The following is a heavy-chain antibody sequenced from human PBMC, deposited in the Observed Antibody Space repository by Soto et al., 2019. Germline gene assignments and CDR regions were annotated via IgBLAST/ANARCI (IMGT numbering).Heavy chain of an antibody. CDR3: ARDRDMVVEVAAGFGMDV. D-gene: IGHD2-15*01. CDR2: IIPIFGTA. V-gene: IGHV1-69*06. CDR1: GFTLSNYG. J-gene: IGHJ6*02. Sequence: SVKVSCKAFGFTLSNYGISCVRQAPGQVLEYMGGIIPIFGTAKYAQKFQDRVTITADNPSTTTYMELSSLRSDDTAVYYCARDRDMVVEVAAGFGMDVWGQGTTVTV.